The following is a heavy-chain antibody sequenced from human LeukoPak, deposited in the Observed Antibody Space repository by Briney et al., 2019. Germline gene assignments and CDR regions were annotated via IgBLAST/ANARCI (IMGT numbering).Heavy chain of an antibody. Sequence: PGGSLRLSCVASGFTLDDSALHWVRQAPGKGLGWISLISGDGDNTYYADSVKGRFTISRDTSTNSLYLQMSSLRAEDTAFYYCAKGVRSGTYYNCFDPWGQGTLVTVSS. D-gene: IGHD1-26*01. J-gene: IGHJ5*02. CDR2: ISGDGDNT. CDR1: GFTLDDSA. V-gene: IGHV3-43*02. CDR3: AKGVRSGTYYNCFDP.